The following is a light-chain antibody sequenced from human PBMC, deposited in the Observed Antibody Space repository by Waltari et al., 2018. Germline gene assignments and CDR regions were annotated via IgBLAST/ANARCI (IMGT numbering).Light chain of an antibody. CDR1: QSISSY. V-gene: IGKV1-39*01. CDR2: AAS. J-gene: IGKJ1*01. Sequence: DIQLTDSPPSLSASVRDRLTVTSRASQSISSYLNWYQQKPGKAPKLLIYAASSLQSGVPSRFSGSGSGTDFTLTISSLQPEDFATYYCQQSYSTPRTFGQGTKVEIK. CDR3: QQSYSTPRT.